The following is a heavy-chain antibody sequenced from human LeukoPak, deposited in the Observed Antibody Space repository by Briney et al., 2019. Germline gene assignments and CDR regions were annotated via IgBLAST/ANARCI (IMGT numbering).Heavy chain of an antibody. CDR1: GFTFSSYA. CDR2: ISGSGGST. V-gene: IGHV3-23*01. Sequence: GGSLRLSCAASGFTFSSYAMSWVRQASGKGLEWVSAISGSGGSTYYADSVKGRFTISRDNSKNTLYLQMNSLRAEDTAVYYCAKVAVAGTRYYYYGMDVWGQGTTVTVSS. CDR3: AKVAVAGTRYYYYGMDV. J-gene: IGHJ6*02. D-gene: IGHD6-19*01.